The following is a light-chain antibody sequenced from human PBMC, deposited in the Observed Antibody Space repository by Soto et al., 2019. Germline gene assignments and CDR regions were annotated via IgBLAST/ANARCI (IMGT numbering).Light chain of an antibody. V-gene: IGKV4-1*01. J-gene: IGKJ1*01. CDR3: QQYYSTPLA. Sequence: DIVMTQSPDSLAVSLGERATINCKSSQSVLSSSNNKNYLAWYQQKPRQPPKLLIYWASTRESGVPDRFSGSGSGTDFTLTISSLQAEDVAVYYCQQYYSTPLAFGQGTKVEIK. CDR1: QSVLSSSNNKNY. CDR2: WAS.